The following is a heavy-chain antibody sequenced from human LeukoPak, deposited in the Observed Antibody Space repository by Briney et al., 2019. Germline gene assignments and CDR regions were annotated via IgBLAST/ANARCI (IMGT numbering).Heavy chain of an antibody. CDR3: ARAPRQDYYDSSGYPRMDAFDI. D-gene: IGHD3-22*01. J-gene: IGHJ3*02. CDR1: GFTFSSYS. V-gene: IGHV3-21*01. CDR2: ISSSSSYI. Sequence: GGSLRLSCAASGFTFSSYSMNWVRQAPGKGLECVSSISSSSSYIYCADSVKGRFTISRDNAKNSLYLQMNSLRAEDTAVYYCARAPRQDYYDSSGYPRMDAFDIWGQGTMVTVSS.